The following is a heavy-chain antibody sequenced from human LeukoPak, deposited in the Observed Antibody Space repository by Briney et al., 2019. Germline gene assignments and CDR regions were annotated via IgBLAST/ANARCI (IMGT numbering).Heavy chain of an antibody. CDR1: GGFISSYY. CDR2: IYYSGST. Sequence: SETLSLTCTVSGGFISSYYWSWIRQPPGKGLEWIGYIYYSGSTNYNPSLKSRVTISVDTSKNQFSLKLSSVTAADTAVYYCAREGHGSGSHFDYWGQGTLVTVSS. D-gene: IGHD3-10*01. J-gene: IGHJ4*02. CDR3: AREGHGSGSHFDY. V-gene: IGHV4-59*01.